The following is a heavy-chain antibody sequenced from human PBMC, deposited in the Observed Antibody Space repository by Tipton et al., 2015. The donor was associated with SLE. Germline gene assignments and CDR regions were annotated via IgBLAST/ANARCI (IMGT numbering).Heavy chain of an antibody. CDR3: ARALCGGDCLEAGFDY. Sequence: TLSLTCTVSGGSISSGSYYWSWIRQPAGKGLEWIGRIYTSGSTNYNPSLKSRVTISVDTSKNQFSLKLSSVTAADTAVYYCARALCGGDCLEAGFDYWGQGTLVTVSS. V-gene: IGHV4-61*02. CDR1: GGSISSGSYY. D-gene: IGHD2-21*01. J-gene: IGHJ4*02. CDR2: IYTSGST.